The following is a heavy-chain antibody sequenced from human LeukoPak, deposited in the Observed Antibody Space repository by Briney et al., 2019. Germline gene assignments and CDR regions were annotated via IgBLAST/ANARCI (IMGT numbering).Heavy chain of an antibody. D-gene: IGHD6-6*01. Sequence: GGSLRLSCVTSGFNFTNAWMSWVRQGPGKGLEWVGRIKSKADGGTADYAAPVKGRFSMSRDDSKNTLFLQMNSLKIEDTAVYYCTPQTPFVLWGQGTLVTVSS. CDR3: TPQTPFVL. J-gene: IGHJ4*01. CDR1: GFNFTNAW. CDR2: IKSKADGGTA. V-gene: IGHV3-15*01.